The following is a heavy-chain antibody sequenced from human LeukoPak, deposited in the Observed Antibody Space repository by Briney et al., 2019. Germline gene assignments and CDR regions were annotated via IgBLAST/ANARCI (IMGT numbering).Heavy chain of an antibody. CDR2: ISSSSSYI. J-gene: IGHJ6*03. D-gene: IGHD2-2*01. CDR3: ARDFSLIVVVPAATDYMDV. Sequence: PGGSLRLSCAASGFTFSSYSMNWVRQAPGKGLEWVSSISSSSSYIYYADSVKGRFTISRDNAKNSLYLQMNSLRAEDTAVYYCARDFSLIVVVPAATDYMDVWGKGTTVTVSS. V-gene: IGHV3-21*01. CDR1: GFTFSSYS.